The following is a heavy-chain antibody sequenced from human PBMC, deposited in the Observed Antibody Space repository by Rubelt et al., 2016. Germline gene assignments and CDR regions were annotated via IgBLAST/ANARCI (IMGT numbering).Heavy chain of an antibody. D-gene: IGHD1-26*01. CDR1: GGSFSGYY. CDR3: ARDSQSGSYWSYYFEN. J-gene: IGHJ4*02. Sequence: VQLQQWGAGLLKPSETLSLTCAVYGGSFSGYYWSWIRQPPGKGLEWVANINQDGSEKYYVDSVTGRFTISRDNAKNSLYLQMGSLSAEDTAVYYCARDSQSGSYWSYYFENWGQGTLVTVSS. V-gene: IGHV3-7*03. CDR2: INQDGSEK.